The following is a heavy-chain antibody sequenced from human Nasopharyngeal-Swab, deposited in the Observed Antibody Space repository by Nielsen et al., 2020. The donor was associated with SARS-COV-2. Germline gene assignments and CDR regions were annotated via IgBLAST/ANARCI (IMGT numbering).Heavy chain of an antibody. CDR3: AKDQGSYYGY. CDR2: IYSGGSST. Sequence: GESRKISCAASGFTFSSYAMSWVRQAPGKGLEWVSVIYSGGSSTYYADSVKGRFTISRDNSKNTLYLQMNSLRAEDTAVYYCAKDQGSYYGYWGQGTLVTVSS. J-gene: IGHJ4*02. CDR1: GFTFSSYA. V-gene: IGHV3-23*03. D-gene: IGHD1-26*01.